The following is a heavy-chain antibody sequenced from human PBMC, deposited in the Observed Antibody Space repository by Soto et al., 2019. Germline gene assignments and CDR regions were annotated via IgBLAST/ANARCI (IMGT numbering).Heavy chain of an antibody. CDR1: GFTFSSYA. V-gene: IGHV3-23*01. D-gene: IGHD7-27*01. J-gene: IGHJ2*01. CDR2: ISGSGGST. CDR3: AKPLTDGYWYFDL. Sequence: EVQLLESGGGLVQPGGSLRLSCAASGFTFSSYAMSWVRQAPGKGLEWVSAISGSGGSTYYADSVKGRFTISRDNSKNPLYLQMNSLRAEDTAVYYCAKPLTDGYWYFDLWGRGTLVTVSS.